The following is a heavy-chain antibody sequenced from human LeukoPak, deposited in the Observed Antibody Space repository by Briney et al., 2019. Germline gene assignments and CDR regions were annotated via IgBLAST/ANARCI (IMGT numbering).Heavy chain of an antibody. CDR1: GFTFSSYS. CDR3: ARGIAAAGYLDY. V-gene: IGHV3-21*01. J-gene: IGHJ4*02. CDR2: ISSSSSYI. Sequence: GGSLRLSCAASGFTFSSYSMNWVRQAPGKGLEWVSSISSSSSYIYYADSVKGRFTISRDNAKNSLYLQMNSLRAEDTAVYYCARGIAAAGYLDYWGQGTLVTVSS. D-gene: IGHD6-13*01.